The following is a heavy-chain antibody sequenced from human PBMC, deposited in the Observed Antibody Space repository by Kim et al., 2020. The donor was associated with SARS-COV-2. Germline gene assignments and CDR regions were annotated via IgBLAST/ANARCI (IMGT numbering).Heavy chain of an antibody. V-gene: IGHV3-9*01. J-gene: IGHJ4*02. Sequence: GGSLRLSCAASGFTFDDYAMHWVRQVPGKGLEWVSGISWNSGSIGYVDSVKGRFTTSRDNAKNSLHLQMNSLRVEDTALYFCAKGSGGVVIHYFDYWGQGALVTVSS. CDR3: AKGSGGVVIHYFDY. D-gene: IGHD3-10*01. CDR1: GFTFDDYA. CDR2: ISWNSGSI.